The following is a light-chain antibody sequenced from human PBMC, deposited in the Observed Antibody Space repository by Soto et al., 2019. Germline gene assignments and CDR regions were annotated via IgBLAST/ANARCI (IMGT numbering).Light chain of an antibody. Sequence: ETVMTQSPGTLSVSLGERATLSCRASQSVSIHLAWYQQKPGQAPRLLIYDTSTRATGIPARFSGSGSGTDFTLTISRLEPEDFAVYYCQQYGSPFGQGTKV. V-gene: IGKV3-20*01. CDR1: QSVSIH. CDR3: QQYGSP. J-gene: IGKJ1*01. CDR2: DTS.